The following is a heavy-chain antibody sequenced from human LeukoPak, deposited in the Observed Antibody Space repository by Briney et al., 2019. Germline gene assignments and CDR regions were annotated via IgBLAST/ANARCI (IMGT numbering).Heavy chain of an antibody. D-gene: IGHD3/OR15-3a*01. V-gene: IGHV3-23*01. J-gene: IGHJ4*02. CDR3: DGSDF. CDR2: ISESGSQT. CDR1: GFAFASYA. Sequence: GGSLRLSCAASGFAFASYAMGWVRQPPGKGLEWVSTISESGSQTHYADSVQGRFTISRDNSKNTLHLQMNNLRAEDTAIYYCDGSDFWGQGTLVTVST.